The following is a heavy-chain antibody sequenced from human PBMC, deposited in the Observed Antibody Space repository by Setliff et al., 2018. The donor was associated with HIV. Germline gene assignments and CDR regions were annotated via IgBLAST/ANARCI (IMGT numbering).Heavy chain of an antibody. J-gene: IGHJ4*02. CDR1: GGSFNGYS. D-gene: IGHD6-19*01. V-gene: IGHV4-34*01. Sequence: TSETLSLTCAVYGGSFNGYSWTWIRQPPGKGLEWIGGINHSGSTNYNPSLKSRVTISVDTSKSQFSLRLNSVTATDTALYYCARDGGSSGWYFVLGYSDYWGPGTLVTVSS. CDR2: INHSGST. CDR3: ARDGGSSGWYFVLGYSDY.